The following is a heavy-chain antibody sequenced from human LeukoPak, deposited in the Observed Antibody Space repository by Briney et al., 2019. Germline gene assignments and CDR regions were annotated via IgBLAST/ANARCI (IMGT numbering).Heavy chain of an antibody. CDR3: AKVPHSWGLFDS. V-gene: IGHV3-30*02. Sequence: GGSLRLSCAASGFTFSSYAMSWVRQAPGKGLEWVAFIRDDGSTRYYADSVKGRFTVSRDNSKYTLYLQMDSLRTEDTAVYYCAKVPHSWGLFDSWGQGTLVTVSS. CDR2: IRDDGSTR. J-gene: IGHJ4*02. CDR1: GFTFSSYA. D-gene: IGHD3-16*01.